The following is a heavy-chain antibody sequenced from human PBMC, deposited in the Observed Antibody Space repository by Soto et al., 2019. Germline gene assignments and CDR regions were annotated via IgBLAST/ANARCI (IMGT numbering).Heavy chain of an antibody. CDR1: GFTVSNNY. J-gene: IGHJ6*02. D-gene: IGHD3-16*01. CDR2: IYTGGST. Sequence: GGSLRLSCAASGFTVSNNYMSWVRQAPGKGLEWVSVIYTGGSTYYAESVKGRFSISRDNSKNTMYLQMNSLRVEDTAVYYCAREELSRRYGGTGMDVWGQGTTVTVYS. V-gene: IGHV3-53*01. CDR3: AREELSRRYGGTGMDV.